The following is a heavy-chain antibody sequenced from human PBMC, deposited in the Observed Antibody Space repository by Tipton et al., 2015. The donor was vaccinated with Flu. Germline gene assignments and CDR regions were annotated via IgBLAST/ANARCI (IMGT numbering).Heavy chain of an antibody. CDR2: ISSSGRTI. CDR3: ARDHPPTITVLGEITDYFGMDV. CDR1: GFTFSDYY. V-gene: IGHV3-11*01. J-gene: IGHJ6*02. Sequence: SLRLSCVASGFTFSDYYMSWIRQAPGKGLEWVSHISSSGRTINYADSVKGRFTISRDNAKNSLYLQMNSLRAEDTAVYYCARDHPPTITVLGEITDYFGMDVWGQGTTVTVSS. D-gene: IGHD3-3*01.